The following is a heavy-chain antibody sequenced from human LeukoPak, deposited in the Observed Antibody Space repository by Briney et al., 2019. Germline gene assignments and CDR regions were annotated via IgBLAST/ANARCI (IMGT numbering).Heavy chain of an antibody. J-gene: IGHJ4*02. CDR1: GGSISSYY. CDR3: ARARFTMVRGVTYFDY. CDR2: IYTSGST. V-gene: IGHV4-4*07. D-gene: IGHD3-10*01. Sequence: SETLSLTCTVSGGSISSYYWSWIRQPAGKGLEWIGRIYTSGSTNYNPSLKSRVTMSVDTSKNQFSLKLSSVTAADTAVYYCARARFTMVRGVTYFDYWGQGTLVTVSS.